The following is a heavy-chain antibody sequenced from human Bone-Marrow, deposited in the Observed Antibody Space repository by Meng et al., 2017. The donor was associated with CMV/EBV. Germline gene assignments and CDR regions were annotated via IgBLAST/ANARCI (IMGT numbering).Heavy chain of an antibody. CDR2: ISSSSSTI. D-gene: IGHD5-24*01. Sequence: GESLKISCAASGFTFSSYSMNWVRQAPGKGLEWVSYISSSSSTIYYADSVKGRFTISRDNAKNSLYLQMNSLRAEDTAVYYCARERWGVGNWFDPWGQGTLVTVSS. CDR1: GFTFSSYS. CDR3: ARERWGVGNWFDP. J-gene: IGHJ5*02. V-gene: IGHV3-48*04.